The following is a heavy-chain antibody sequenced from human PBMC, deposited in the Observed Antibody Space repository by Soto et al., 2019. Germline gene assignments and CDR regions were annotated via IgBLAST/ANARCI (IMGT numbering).Heavy chain of an antibody. Sequence: QVQLVESGGGVVQPGRSLRLSCAASGFTFSSYGMHWVRQAPGKGLEWVAGISYDGSNKYYADSVKGRFTISRDNSKNTLYLQMNSLRAEDTAVYYCAKVFPKVGYLDYWGQGTLVTVSS. V-gene: IGHV3-30*18. CDR1: GFTFSSYG. CDR3: AKVFPKVGYLDY. CDR2: ISYDGSNK. J-gene: IGHJ4*02.